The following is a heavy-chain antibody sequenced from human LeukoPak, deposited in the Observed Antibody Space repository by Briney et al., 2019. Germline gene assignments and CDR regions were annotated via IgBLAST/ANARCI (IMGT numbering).Heavy chain of an antibody. CDR2: INPDGSGR. J-gene: IGHJ5*02. D-gene: IGHD3-16*01. CDR3: ARDARELFFS. V-gene: IGHV3-74*01. Sequence: PGGSLRLSCAASGFTFSGHWMDWVRQAPGKGLVWVARINPDGSGRHYADFVEGRFTISRDNAKNAVFLQMNSLRVEDTAVYYCARDARELFFSWGQGTLVTVSS. CDR1: GFTFSGHW.